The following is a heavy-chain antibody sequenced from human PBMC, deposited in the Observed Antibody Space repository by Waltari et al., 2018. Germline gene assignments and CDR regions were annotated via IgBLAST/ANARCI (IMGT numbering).Heavy chain of an antibody. D-gene: IGHD6-6*01. CDR2: INHSGST. Sequence: QVQLQQWGAGLLKPSETLSLTCAVYGGSFIGYYWSWVRQPPGKGLEWIVKINHSGSTNYNPSLKSRVTISVDTSKNQFSLKLSSVTAAETAVYYCAKGHSSSSLDYWGQGTLVTVSS. V-gene: IGHV4-34*01. CDR3: AKGHSSSSLDY. CDR1: GGSFIGYY. J-gene: IGHJ4*02.